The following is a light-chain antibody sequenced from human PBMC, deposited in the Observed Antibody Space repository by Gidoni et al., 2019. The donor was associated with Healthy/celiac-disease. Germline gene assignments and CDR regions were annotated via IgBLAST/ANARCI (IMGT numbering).Light chain of an antibody. Sequence: QSALTQPASVSGSPGQSITISCTGTSSDAGGYNYVSWYQQHPGKAPKLMIYDVSTRPSGVSNRFSGSKSGNTASLTIAGLQAEDEADYYCSSYTSSSTRGVVFGGGTKLTVL. CDR3: SSYTSSSTRGVV. CDR1: SSDAGGYNY. CDR2: DVS. J-gene: IGLJ2*01. V-gene: IGLV2-14*01.